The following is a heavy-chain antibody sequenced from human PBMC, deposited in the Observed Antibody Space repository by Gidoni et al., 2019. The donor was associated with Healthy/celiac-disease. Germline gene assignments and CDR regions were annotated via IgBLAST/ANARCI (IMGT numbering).Heavy chain of an antibody. D-gene: IGHD3-22*01. CDR3: AKDGYYDSSGYYFYYYGMDV. Sequence: EVQLLESGGGLVQPGGSLRLSCAASGFTFSSYAMSWVRQAPGKGLEWVSAISGSGGSTYYADSVKGRFTISRDNSKNTLYLQMNSLRAEDTAVYYCAKDGYYDSSGYYFYYYGMDVWGQGTTVTVSS. V-gene: IGHV3-23*01. CDR2: ISGSGGST. CDR1: GFTFSSYA. J-gene: IGHJ6*02.